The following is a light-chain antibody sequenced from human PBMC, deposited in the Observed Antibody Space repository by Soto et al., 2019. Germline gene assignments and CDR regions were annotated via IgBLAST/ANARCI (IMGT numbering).Light chain of an antibody. J-gene: IGLJ3*02. CDR2: INYDGTH. CDR3: QSLGTGIQV. Sequence: QLVLTQSPSASASLGASVKLTCTLSSGYSTYAIAWHQQQSGKGPRFLMKINYDGTHSKGDGFYDRFSGSSSGAERHLTIYSLQSEDEADDYYQSLGTGIQVFGGGTKLTVL. CDR1: SGYSTYA. V-gene: IGLV4-69*01.